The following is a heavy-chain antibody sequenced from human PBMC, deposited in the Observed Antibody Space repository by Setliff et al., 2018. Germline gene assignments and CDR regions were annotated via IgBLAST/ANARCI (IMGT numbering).Heavy chain of an antibody. J-gene: IGHJ4*02. Sequence: SETLSLTCSVSGGSISSGGFYWSWIRQSAGRGLEWIGHFDTGGATDYKPSLESRLTISVDTSKNQFSLKLRSVTAADTAVYYCARTGTYRYFDSWGQGTLVTVSS. D-gene: IGHD1-1*01. V-gene: IGHV4-61*09. CDR3: ARTGTYRYFDS. CDR1: GGSISSGGFY. CDR2: FDTGGAT.